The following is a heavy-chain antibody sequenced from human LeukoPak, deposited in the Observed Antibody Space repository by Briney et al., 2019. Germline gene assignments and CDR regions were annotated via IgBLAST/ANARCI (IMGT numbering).Heavy chain of an antibody. D-gene: IGHD1-26*01. J-gene: IGHJ3*02. V-gene: IGHV1-2*02. CDR1: GYTFTSYG. CDR2: INPKSGGT. Sequence: GASVKVSCRASGYTFTSYGINWVRQAPGQGLAWMGWINPKSGGTNYAQNFQGRVTMTRNTSISTAYMELSRLRSDDTAVYYCAKDLQWELPRGDALDIWGQGTMVTVSS. CDR3: AKDLQWELPRGDALDI.